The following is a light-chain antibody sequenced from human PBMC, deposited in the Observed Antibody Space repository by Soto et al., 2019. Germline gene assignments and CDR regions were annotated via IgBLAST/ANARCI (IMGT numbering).Light chain of an antibody. V-gene: IGLV2-23*01. CDR3: CSYAGSSTYV. J-gene: IGLJ1*01. Sequence: QSVLTQPASVSGSPGQSITISCTGTSSDVGSFNLVSWYQHHPGKAPKLMIYEGSKRPSGVSNRFSGSKSGNTASLTISGLQPEDEADYYCCSYAGSSTYVFGTGPKVTVL. CDR2: EGS. CDR1: SSDVGSFNL.